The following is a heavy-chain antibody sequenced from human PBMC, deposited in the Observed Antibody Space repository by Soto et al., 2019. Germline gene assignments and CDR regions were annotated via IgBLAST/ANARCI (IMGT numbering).Heavy chain of an antibody. V-gene: IGHV4-59*08. CDR3: ARRWGAAFDY. CDR2: IYYSGST. D-gene: IGHD1-26*01. J-gene: IGHJ4*02. CDR1: GGSISSYY. Sequence: QVQLQESGPGLVKPSETLSLTCTVSGGSISSYYWSWIRQPPGKGLEWIGYIYYSGSTNYNPSLKSRFTISVDTSNNQFSLTLSSVTAADTAVYYCARRWGAAFDYWGQGTLVTVSS.